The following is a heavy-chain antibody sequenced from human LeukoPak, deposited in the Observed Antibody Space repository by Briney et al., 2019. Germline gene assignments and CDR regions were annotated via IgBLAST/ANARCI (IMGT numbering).Heavy chain of an antibody. CDR1: GYTFTNYG. D-gene: IGHD4-11*01. CDR3: AREDKDTNYEDY. Sequence: ASVKVSCKASGYTFTNYGVNWVRQAPGQGLEWIGWISAYNGNTRYAQNLQGRLTMTTDTSTSTTYMELRSLRSDDTAVYFCAREDKDTNYEDYWGQGSLVTVSS. V-gene: IGHV1-18*01. CDR2: ISAYNGNT. J-gene: IGHJ4*02.